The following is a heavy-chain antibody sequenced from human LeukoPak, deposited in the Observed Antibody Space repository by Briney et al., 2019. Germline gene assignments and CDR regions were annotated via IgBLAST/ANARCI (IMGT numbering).Heavy chain of an antibody. CDR1: GGSISSSSYY. CDR2: IYYSGST. Sequence: SETLSLTCTVSGGSISSSSYYWGWIRQPPGKGLEWIGSIYYSGSTYYNPSLKSRVTISVDTSRNQFSLKLSSVTAADTAVYYCARVGYYGSGSYRYYGMDVWGQGPTVTVSS. D-gene: IGHD3-10*01. V-gene: IGHV4-39*07. CDR3: ARVGYYGSGSYRYYGMDV. J-gene: IGHJ6*02.